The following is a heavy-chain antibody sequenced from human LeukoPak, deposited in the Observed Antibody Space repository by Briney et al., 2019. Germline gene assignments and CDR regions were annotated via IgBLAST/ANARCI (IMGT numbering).Heavy chain of an antibody. CDR2: INWNGGST. CDR1: GFTFDDYG. CDR3: ESDAYYYDSSGYYFRPPVGYFDY. D-gene: IGHD3-22*01. V-gene: IGHV3-20*04. Sequence: GGSLRLSCAASGFTFDDYGMSWVRQAPGKGPEWGSGINWNGGSTGYADSVKGRFTISRDNDKHSLYLQMNSLRAEDTALYYCESDAYYYDSSGYYFRPPVGYFDYWGQGTLVTVSS. J-gene: IGHJ4*02.